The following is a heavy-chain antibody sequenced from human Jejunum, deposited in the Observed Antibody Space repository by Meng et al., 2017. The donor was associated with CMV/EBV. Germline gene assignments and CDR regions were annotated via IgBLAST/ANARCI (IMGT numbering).Heavy chain of an antibody. Sequence: LTCTVSGGSISPRYWSWIRQPPGKGLEWIGYVYFTGTTNYHPSLKSRVTISVDTSKNQFSLKLNSVTAADTAVYFCGRGGSSGREWGQGTLVTVSS. CDR3: GRGGSSGRE. CDR2: VYFTGTT. D-gene: IGHD6-19*01. V-gene: IGHV4-59*11. J-gene: IGHJ4*02. CDR1: GGSISPRY.